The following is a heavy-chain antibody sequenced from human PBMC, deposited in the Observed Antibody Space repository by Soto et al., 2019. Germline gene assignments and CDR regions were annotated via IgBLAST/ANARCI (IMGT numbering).Heavy chain of an antibody. J-gene: IGHJ6*02. CDR3: AKYRSENFWVYYYAMDV. V-gene: IGHV3-23*01. D-gene: IGHD6-19*01. CDR1: GFNFGAYA. Sequence: PGGSLRLSCEASGFNFGAYAMNWVRQAPGKGLEWVSGISGSSSGTYYTDSVKGRFTISRDNSKNTVYLQMNSLRGEDTAVYYCAKYRSENFWVYYYAMDVWGHGTAVTVSS. CDR2: ISGSSSGT.